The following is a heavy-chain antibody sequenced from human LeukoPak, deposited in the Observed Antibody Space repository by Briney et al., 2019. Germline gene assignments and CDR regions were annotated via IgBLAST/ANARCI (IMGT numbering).Heavy chain of an antibody. CDR3: ARHAPLENWFDP. CDR2: IYYSGST. Sequence: PSETLSLTCTVSGGSISSYYWSWIRQPPGKGLEWIGYIYYSGSTNYNPSLKSRVTISVDTSKNQFSLKLSSVTAADTAVYYCARHAPLENWFDPWGQGTLVTVSS. J-gene: IGHJ5*02. D-gene: IGHD6-6*01. V-gene: IGHV4-59*08. CDR1: GGSISSYY.